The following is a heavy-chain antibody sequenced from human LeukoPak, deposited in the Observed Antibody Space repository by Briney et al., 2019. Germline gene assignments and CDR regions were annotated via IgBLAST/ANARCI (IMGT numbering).Heavy chain of an antibody. Sequence: PSETLSLTCTASGGSISSYYWSWIRQPPGKGLEWIGYIYYSGSTNYNPSLKSRVTISVDTSKNQFSLKLSSVTAADTAVYYCARDHGWGYGPGGFDYWGQGTLVTVSS. CDR1: GGSISSYY. D-gene: IGHD5-18*01. V-gene: IGHV4-59*01. CDR3: ARDHGWGYGPGGFDY. CDR2: IYYSGST. J-gene: IGHJ4*02.